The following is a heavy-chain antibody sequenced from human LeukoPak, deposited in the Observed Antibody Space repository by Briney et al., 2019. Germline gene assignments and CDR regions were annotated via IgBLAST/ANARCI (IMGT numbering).Heavy chain of an antibody. Sequence: GESLRISCKGSGYSFTSYWISWVRQMPGKGLEWMGIMYPGDSDTRYSTSFKGQVTISADKSISTAYLQWRSLKASDTAMYYCARASGSRHGFDIWGQGTLVTVSS. D-gene: IGHD1-26*01. J-gene: IGHJ3*02. V-gene: IGHV5-51*01. CDR2: MYPGDSDT. CDR1: GYSFTSYW. CDR3: ARASGSRHGFDI.